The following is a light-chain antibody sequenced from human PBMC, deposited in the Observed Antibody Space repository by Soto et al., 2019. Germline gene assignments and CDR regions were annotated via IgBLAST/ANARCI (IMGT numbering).Light chain of an antibody. CDR1: QSISSY. Sequence: EIQITQKPSSLSASVGDRVTITCRASQSISSYLNWYQQKPGKAPKLLIYAASSLQSGVPSRFSGSGSGTDFTLTISSLQPEDFATYYCRQSYSTPPTFGQGTMV. J-gene: IGKJ1*01. V-gene: IGKV1-39*01. CDR3: RQSYSTPPT. CDR2: AAS.